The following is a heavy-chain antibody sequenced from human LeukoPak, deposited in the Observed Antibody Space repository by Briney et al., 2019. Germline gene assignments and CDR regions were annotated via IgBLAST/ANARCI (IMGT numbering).Heavy chain of an antibody. V-gene: IGHV1-46*01. D-gene: IGHD3-16*02. J-gene: IGHJ4*02. Sequence: ASVKVSCKASGYTFTSYYMHWVRQAPGQGLEWMGIINPSGGSTSYAQKFQGRVTMTRDMSTSTVYMELSSLRSEDTAVYYCAREDQVAFGGVIVSNDYWGQGTLVTVSS. CDR1: GYTFTSYY. CDR2: INPSGGST. CDR3: AREDQVAFGGVIVSNDY.